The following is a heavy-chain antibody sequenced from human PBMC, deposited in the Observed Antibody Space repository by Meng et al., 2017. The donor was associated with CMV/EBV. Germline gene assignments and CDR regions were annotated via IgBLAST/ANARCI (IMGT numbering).Heavy chain of an antibody. CDR3: ARGGIAAAGPFDY. J-gene: IGHJ4*02. Sequence: AHTRHAVAGQLEPPEPLSCTCAVYGGSFSGYYWSWIRQPPGKGLEWIGEINHSGSTNYNPSLKSRVTISVDTSKNQFSLKLSSVTAADTAVYYCARGGIAAAGPFDYWGQGTLVTVSS. CDR1: GGSFSGYY. V-gene: IGHV4-34*01. D-gene: IGHD6-13*01. CDR2: INHSGST.